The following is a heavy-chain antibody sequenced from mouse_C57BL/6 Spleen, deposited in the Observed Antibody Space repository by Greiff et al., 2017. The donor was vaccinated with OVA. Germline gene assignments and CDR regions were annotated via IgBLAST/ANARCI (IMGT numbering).Heavy chain of an antibody. J-gene: IGHJ1*03. CDR2: ISYDGSN. Sequence: EVKVEESGPGLVKPSQSLSLTCSVTGYSITSGYYWNWIRQFPGNKLEWMGYISYDGSNNYNPSLKNRISITRDTSKNQFFLKLNSVTTEDTATYYCARDDYGSSPYDVWGTGTTVTVSS. CDR3: ARDDYGSSPYDV. CDR1: GYSITSGYY. D-gene: IGHD1-1*01. V-gene: IGHV3-6*01.